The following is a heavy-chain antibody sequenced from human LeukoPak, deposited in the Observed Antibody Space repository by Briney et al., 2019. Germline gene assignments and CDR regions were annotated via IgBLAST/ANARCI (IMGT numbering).Heavy chain of an antibody. CDR2: INHSGST. V-gene: IGHV4-34*01. J-gene: IGHJ5*02. CDR1: GGSFSGYY. Sequence: PSETLSLTCAVYGGSFSGYYWSWIRQPPGKGLEWIGEINHSGSTNYNPSLKSRVTISVDTSKNQFSLKLSSVTAADTAVYYCARLAAGLFPWGPGTLVTVSS. D-gene: IGHD6-13*01. CDR3: ARLAAGLFP.